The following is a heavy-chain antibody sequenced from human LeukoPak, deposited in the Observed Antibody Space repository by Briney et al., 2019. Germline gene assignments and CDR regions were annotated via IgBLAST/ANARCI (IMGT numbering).Heavy chain of an antibody. J-gene: IGHJ5*02. CDR2: IIPISGTT. CDR3: ARKLRLGGNWFDP. CDR1: GGTFTSYA. V-gene: IGHV1-69*15. Sequence: SVKVSCKTSGGTFTSYAITWVRQAPGQGLEWMGKIIPISGTTNYAQKFQGRVTFTADESTSTAYMELSSPRSEDTALYYCARKLRLGGNWFDPWGQGTLVTVSS. D-gene: IGHD1-26*01.